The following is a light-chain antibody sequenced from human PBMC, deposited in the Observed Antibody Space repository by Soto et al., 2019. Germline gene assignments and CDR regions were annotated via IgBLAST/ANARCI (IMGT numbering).Light chain of an antibody. CDR1: QSVSSN. CDR2: GAS. J-gene: IGKJ1*01. CDR3: QQYNNWVSWT. Sequence: EIVMTQSPATLSVSPGESATLSCRASQSVSSNLAWYQQKPGQAPRLLIYGASTRATGIPARFSGSGSGTEFTLTISSLQSEDFAFYYCQQYNNWVSWTFGQGTKVEIK. V-gene: IGKV3-15*01.